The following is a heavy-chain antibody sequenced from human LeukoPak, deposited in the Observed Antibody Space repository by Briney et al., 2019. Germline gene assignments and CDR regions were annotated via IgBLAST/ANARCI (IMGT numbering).Heavy chain of an antibody. Sequence: GESLKISCKSSGYSFTSYWIGWVRQMPGKGLEWMGIIYPGDSDTTYSPSFQGQVTISADKSISTAYPQWSSLKASDTAMYYCARGSSGSYLTYYFDYWGQGSLVTVSS. CDR1: GYSFTSYW. CDR3: ARGSSGSYLTYYFDY. D-gene: IGHD3-10*01. CDR2: IYPGDSDT. J-gene: IGHJ4*02. V-gene: IGHV5-51*01.